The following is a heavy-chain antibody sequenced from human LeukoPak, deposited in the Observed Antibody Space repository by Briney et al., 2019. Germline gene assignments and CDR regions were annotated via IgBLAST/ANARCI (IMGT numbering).Heavy chain of an antibody. CDR3: ARGYCSSITCYDDY. CDR2: MNPNSGNT. D-gene: IGHD2-2*01. Sequence: ASVKVSCKASGYTFTSYDINWVRQATGQGLEWMGWMNPNSGNTDYAQKFQGRVTMTRNTSISTAYMELSSLRSEDTAVYYCARGYCSSITCYDDYWGQGTLFTVSS. J-gene: IGHJ4*02. V-gene: IGHV1-8*01. CDR1: GYTFTSYD.